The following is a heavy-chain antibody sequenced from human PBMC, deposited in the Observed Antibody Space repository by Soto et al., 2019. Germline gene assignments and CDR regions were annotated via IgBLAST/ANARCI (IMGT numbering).Heavy chain of an antibody. J-gene: IGHJ4*02. V-gene: IGHV1-46*01. CDR1: GYTFTSFY. CDR3: ARTSLDYICDY. CDR2: INPSGGST. Sequence: GASVKVSCKASGYTFTSFYIHWVRQAPGQGLEWMGVINPSGGSTTYAQRFQGRVTMTRDTSTSTVCMQLSSLSSGDTAVYYCARTSLDYICDYWGQGTLVTVSS. D-gene: IGHD4-4*01.